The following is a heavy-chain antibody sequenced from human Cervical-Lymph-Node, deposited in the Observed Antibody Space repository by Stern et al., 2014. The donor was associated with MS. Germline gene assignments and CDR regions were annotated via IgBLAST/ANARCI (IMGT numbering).Heavy chain of an antibody. Sequence: VQLVESGAEVKKPGASGKVSCKASGYTFTSYAMHWGRQAPGQRLEWMGWINAGNGNTKYSQKFQGRVTITRDTSANTAYMELSSLRSEDTAVYYCARGGNPPSWFDPWGQGTLVTVSS. CDR2: INAGNGNT. CDR3: ARGGNPPSWFDP. V-gene: IGHV1-3*01. CDR1: GYTFTSYA. J-gene: IGHJ5*02. D-gene: IGHD4-23*01.